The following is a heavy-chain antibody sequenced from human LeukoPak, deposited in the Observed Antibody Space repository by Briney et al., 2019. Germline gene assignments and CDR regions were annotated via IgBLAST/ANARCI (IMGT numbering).Heavy chain of an antibody. D-gene: IGHD6-6*01. J-gene: IGHJ6*03. V-gene: IGHV4-38-2*02. CDR2: ISYSGTT. Sequence: SETLSLTCTVSGYSISSGYYWGWVRQPPGKGLEWIGTISYSGTTYYSPSLKSRVTISLDTSKNQFSLKLSSVTAADTAIYYCARDFSSSSTVYYYYYMDVWGKGTTVTVSS. CDR1: GYSISSGYY. CDR3: ARDFSSSSTVYYYYYMDV.